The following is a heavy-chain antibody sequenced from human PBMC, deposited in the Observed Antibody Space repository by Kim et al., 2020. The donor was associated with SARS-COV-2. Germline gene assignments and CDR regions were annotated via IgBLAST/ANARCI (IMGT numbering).Heavy chain of an antibody. J-gene: IGHJ3*02. D-gene: IGHD2-15*01. CDR3: AGGEDGHDAFDI. V-gene: IGHV4-59*09. Sequence: TRYFTSLKSRVTISLDTSKNQISLKMKSVTAADTAVYFCAGGEDGHDAFDIWGQGAMVTVSS. CDR2: T.